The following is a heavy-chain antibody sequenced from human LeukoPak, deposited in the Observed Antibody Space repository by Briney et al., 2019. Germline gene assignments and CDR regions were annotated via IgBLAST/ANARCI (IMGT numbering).Heavy chain of an antibody. J-gene: IGHJ5*02. V-gene: IGHV4-34*01. Sequence: SETLSLICTVSGGSFCNYYWSWIRQPRAKGLEWIGEINHSGSTNCNPSLKSPVTISVDTSNDQFSMKLNSVTAADTAVYYCARPGVVEFLSTLPPLNCFDPWGQGTLVTVSS. CDR2: INHSGST. D-gene: IGHD1-1*01. CDR1: GGSFCNYY. CDR3: ARPGVVEFLSTLPPLNCFDP.